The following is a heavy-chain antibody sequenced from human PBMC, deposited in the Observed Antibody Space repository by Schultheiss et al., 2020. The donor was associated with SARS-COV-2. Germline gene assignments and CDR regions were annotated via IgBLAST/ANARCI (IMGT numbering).Heavy chain of an antibody. CDR1: GGSFSGYY. V-gene: IGHV4-34*01. D-gene: IGHD6-19*01. Sequence: SQTLSLTCAVYGGSFSGYYWSWIRQPPGKGLEWIGEINHSGSTNYNPSLKSRVTISVDTSKNQFSLKLRSVTAADTAVYYCAREGGTVAETIRVWFDPWGQGTLVTVSS. CDR2: INHSGST. J-gene: IGHJ5*02. CDR3: AREGGTVAETIRVWFDP.